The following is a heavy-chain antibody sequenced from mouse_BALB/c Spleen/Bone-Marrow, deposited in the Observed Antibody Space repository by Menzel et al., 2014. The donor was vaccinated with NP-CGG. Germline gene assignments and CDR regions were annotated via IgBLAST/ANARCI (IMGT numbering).Heavy chain of an antibody. V-gene: IGHV14-4*02. CDR1: GLNIKDSY. CDR3: KGYDYDVDSFDY. Sequence: EVKLVESGAELVRSGASVRLSCTASGLNIKDSYIHWVRQRPEQGLEWIGWIDPENGDTEYAPKFQGKATMTADTSSNTAYLQLSSLTSEDTAVYYCKGYDYDVDSFDYWGQGTTLTVSS. CDR2: IDPENGDT. D-gene: IGHD2-4*01. J-gene: IGHJ2*01.